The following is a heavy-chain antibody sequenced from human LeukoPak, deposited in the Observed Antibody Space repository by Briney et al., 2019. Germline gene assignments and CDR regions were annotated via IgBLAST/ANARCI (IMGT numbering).Heavy chain of an antibody. J-gene: IGHJ4*02. Sequence: ASETLSLTCTVSGYSISSGYYWGWIRQPPGKGLEWIGSIYHSGSTYYNPSLKGRVTISVDTSKNQFSLKLSSVTAADTAVYYCARDGYYYDSSGIFDYWGQGTLVTVSS. D-gene: IGHD3-22*01. V-gene: IGHV4-38-2*02. CDR1: GYSISSGYY. CDR2: IYHSGST. CDR3: ARDGYYYDSSGIFDY.